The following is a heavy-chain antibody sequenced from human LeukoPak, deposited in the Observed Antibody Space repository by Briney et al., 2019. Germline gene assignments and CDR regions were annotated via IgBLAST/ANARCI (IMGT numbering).Heavy chain of an antibody. D-gene: IGHD2-2*02. J-gene: IGHJ4*02. CDR3: ARGLYEDY. V-gene: IGHV3-48*01. Sequence: PGGSLRLSCAASGFTFSSYTMNWVRQAPGKGPEWVSSLSSSGTTIYYADSVKGRFTISRDNAKNSLYPQMNSLRADDTAVYYCARGLYEDYWGQGTLVTVSS. CDR1: GFTFSSYT. CDR2: LSSSGTTI.